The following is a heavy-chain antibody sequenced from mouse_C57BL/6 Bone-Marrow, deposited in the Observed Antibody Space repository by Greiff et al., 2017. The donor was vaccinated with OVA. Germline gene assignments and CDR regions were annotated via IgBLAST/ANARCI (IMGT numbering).Heavy chain of an antibody. V-gene: IGHV10-3*01. D-gene: IGHD1-1*01. CDR1: GFTFNTYA. J-gene: IGHJ4*01. CDR2: IRSKSSNYAT. Sequence: EVQGVESGGGLVQPKGSLKLSCAASGFTFNTYAMHWVRQAPGTGLEWVARIRSKSSNYATYYADSVKDRFTISRDDSQSMLYLQINNLETEDTYMYYWVREEAIYYYGSSSRYYAMDYWGQGTSVTVSS. CDR3: VREEAIYYYGSSSRYYAMDY.